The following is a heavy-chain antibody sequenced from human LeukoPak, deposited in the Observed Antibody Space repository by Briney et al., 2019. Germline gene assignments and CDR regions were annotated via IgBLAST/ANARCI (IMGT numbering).Heavy chain of an antibody. Sequence: PGGSLRLSCAASGFTFSSYSMNWVRQAPGKGLEWVSSISSSSSYIYYADSVKGRFTISRDNAKNSLYLQVNSLRAEDTAVYYCATYYDSSGYYWPIDYWGQGTLVTVSS. CDR1: GFTFSSYS. CDR2: ISSSSSYI. CDR3: ATYYDSSGYYWPIDY. V-gene: IGHV3-21*01. J-gene: IGHJ4*02. D-gene: IGHD3-22*01.